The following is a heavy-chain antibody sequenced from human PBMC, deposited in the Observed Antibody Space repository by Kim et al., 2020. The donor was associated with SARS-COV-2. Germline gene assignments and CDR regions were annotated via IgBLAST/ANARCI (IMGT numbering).Heavy chain of an antibody. CDR1: GGSISSYY. CDR3: ARVWVTRVGYNYGMDV. Sequence: SETLSLTCTVSGGSISSYYWSWIRQPPGKGLEWIGYIYYSGSTNYNPSLKSRVTISVDTSKNQFSLKLSSVTAADTAVYYCARVWVTRVGYNYGMDVWGQGTTVTVSS. D-gene: IGHD1-26*01. J-gene: IGHJ6*02. V-gene: IGHV4-59*01. CDR2: IYYSGST.